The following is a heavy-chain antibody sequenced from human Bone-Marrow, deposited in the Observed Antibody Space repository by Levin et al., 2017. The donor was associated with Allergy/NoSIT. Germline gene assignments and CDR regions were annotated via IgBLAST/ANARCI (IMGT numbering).Heavy chain of an antibody. V-gene: IGHV3-30*03. CDR3: ATTYGDYAYYYYYGMDV. CDR1: GFTFSSYG. CDR2: ISYDGSNK. D-gene: IGHD4-17*01. J-gene: IGHJ6*02. Sequence: GGSLRLSCAASGFTFSSYGMHWVRQAPGKGLEWVAVISYDGSNKYYADSVKGRFTISRDNSKNTLYLQMNSLRAEDTAVYYCATTYGDYAYYYYYGMDVWGQGTTVTVSS.